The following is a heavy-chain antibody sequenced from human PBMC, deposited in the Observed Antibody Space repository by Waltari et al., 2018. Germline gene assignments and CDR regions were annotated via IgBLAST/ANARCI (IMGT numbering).Heavy chain of an antibody. D-gene: IGHD6-25*01. CDR2: IKSKTDGGTT. CDR3: AAAAHYYGMDV. V-gene: IGHV3-15*01. CDR1: GFTFSNAW. J-gene: IGHJ6*02. Sequence: EVQLVESGGGLVKPGGSLRLSCAACGFTFSNAWMSWVRQAPGKGLEWVGRIKSKTDGGTTDYAAPVKGRFTISRDDSKNTLYLQMNSLKTEDTAVYNCAAAAHYYGMDVWGQGTTVTVSS.